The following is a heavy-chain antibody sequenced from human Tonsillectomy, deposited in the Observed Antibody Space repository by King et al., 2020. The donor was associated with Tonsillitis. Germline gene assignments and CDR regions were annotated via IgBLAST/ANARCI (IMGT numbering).Heavy chain of an antibody. Sequence: VQLVESGGGVVQPGRSLRLSCAASGLTFSSYGMHWVRQAPGKGLEGVAVIWYDGSNKYYADSVKGRFTISRDNSKNTLDLQMNSLRAEDTAGYYCAGEGVTAVPAVIGAFDIWGQGTMVTVSS. D-gene: IGHD2-2*01. V-gene: IGHV3-33*01. J-gene: IGHJ3*02. CDR1: GLTFSSYG. CDR2: IWYDGSNK. CDR3: AGEGVTAVPAVIGAFDI.